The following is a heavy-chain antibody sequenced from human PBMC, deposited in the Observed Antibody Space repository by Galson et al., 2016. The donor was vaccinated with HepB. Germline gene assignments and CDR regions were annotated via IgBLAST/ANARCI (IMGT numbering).Heavy chain of an antibody. CDR3: AEEVRGPVPAYDY. V-gene: IGHV4-39*07. Sequence: SETLSLTCTVSGGSISSPSYYWGWIRQPPGRGLEWIGTISYSGDTDFNPSLKSRVTISVDTSKNQFSLKLSSVTAADTAVYYCAEEVRGPVPAYDYWGQGALVTVSS. CDR2: ISYSGDT. D-gene: IGHD2-2*01. CDR1: GGSISSPSYY. J-gene: IGHJ4*02.